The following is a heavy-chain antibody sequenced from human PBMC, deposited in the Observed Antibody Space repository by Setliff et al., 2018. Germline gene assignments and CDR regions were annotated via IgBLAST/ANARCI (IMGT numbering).Heavy chain of an antibody. CDR1: GNIFTGHF. D-gene: IGHD1-7*01. CDR3: ARSTNYGMRFWFDN. J-gene: IGHJ4*02. V-gene: IGHV1-2*02. CDR2: INPDTGDT. Sequence: ASVKVSCKASGNIFTGHFLHWVRQAPGQGLEWMGWINPDTGDTHYPVNFQGRVTMTRDTSISTGSMELSRLRSEDTAVYFCARSTNYGMRFWFDNWGQGALVTVSS.